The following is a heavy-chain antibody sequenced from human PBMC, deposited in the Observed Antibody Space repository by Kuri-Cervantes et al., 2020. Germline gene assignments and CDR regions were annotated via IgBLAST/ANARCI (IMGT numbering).Heavy chain of an antibody. D-gene: IGHD3-3*01. CDR2: INPNSGGI. Sequence: ASVKVSCKASGYTFNGYYMHWVRQAPGQGLEWMGWINPNSGGINYAQKFQGWVTMTRDTSISTAYMELSSLRSEDTAVYYCARVSYDFWAYYYMDVWGKGTTVTVSS. CDR3: ARVSYDFWAYYYMDV. J-gene: IGHJ6*03. V-gene: IGHV1-2*04. CDR1: GYTFNGYY.